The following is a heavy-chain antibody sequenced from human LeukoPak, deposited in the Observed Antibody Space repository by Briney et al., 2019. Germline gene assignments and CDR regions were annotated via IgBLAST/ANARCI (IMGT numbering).Heavy chain of an antibody. V-gene: IGHV4-61*02. J-gene: IGHJ4*02. CDR1: GGSVSSGNYY. Sequence: SETLSLTCTVSGGSVSSGNYYWSWIRQPAGKGLEWIGRIYTSGSTNYNPSLKSRDTISADTSKNQFSLSLSSVTAADTAVYYCTRGGELMNYWGQGTLVTVSS. CDR3: TRGGELMNY. CDR2: IYTSGST. D-gene: IGHD1-26*01.